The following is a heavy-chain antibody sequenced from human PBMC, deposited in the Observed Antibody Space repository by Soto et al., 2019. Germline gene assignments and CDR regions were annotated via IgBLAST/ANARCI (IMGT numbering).Heavy chain of an antibody. CDR1: GGSISSGGYS. Sequence: QLQLQESGSGLVKPSQTLSLTCAVSGGSISSGGYSWSWIRQPPGKGLEWIGYIYHSGSTYYNPSLKSRVTISVDRSKSQCSLKRSSVTAADTAVYYCARQAASGHDSSGYYRPGRYYFDYWGQGTLVTVSS. J-gene: IGHJ4*02. D-gene: IGHD3-22*01. CDR3: ARQAASGHDSSGYYRPGRYYFDY. CDR2: IYHSGST. V-gene: IGHV4-30-2*01.